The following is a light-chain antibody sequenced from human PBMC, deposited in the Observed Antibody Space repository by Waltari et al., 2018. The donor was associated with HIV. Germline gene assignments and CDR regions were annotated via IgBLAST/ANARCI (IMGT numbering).Light chain of an antibody. V-gene: IGKV3D-15*01. Sequence: EIVMTQSPATLSVSAGERATLSCRASQNIGGNLAWYQQRHGPPPRLLVYGAAAREPGIPASFSGRGSGTEFTLTISSLVSDDSAVYYCQQNLDWPPWTFGQGTKV. J-gene: IGKJ1*01. CDR2: GAA. CDR3: QQNLDWPPWT. CDR1: QNIGGN.